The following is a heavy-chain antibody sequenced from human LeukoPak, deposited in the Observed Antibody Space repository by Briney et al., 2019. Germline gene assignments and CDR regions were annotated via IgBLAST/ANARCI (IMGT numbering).Heavy chain of an antibody. Sequence: GGSLKISCKGSGYRFISYWIGWVRQMPGKGLEWMGIIYPGDSDTTYSPSFQGQVTISADKSINTAYLQWRSLKASDTAMYYCARSFAHVERYYFDYWGQGTLVSVSS. D-gene: IGHD1-1*01. CDR2: IYPGDSDT. CDR3: ARSFAHVERYYFDY. J-gene: IGHJ4*02. V-gene: IGHV5-51*01. CDR1: GYRFISYW.